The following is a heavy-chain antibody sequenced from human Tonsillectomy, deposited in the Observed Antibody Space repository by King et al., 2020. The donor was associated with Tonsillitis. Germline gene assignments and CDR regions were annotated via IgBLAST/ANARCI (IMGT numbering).Heavy chain of an antibody. V-gene: IGHV4-31*03. J-gene: IGHJ4*02. D-gene: IGHD1-7*01. CDR2: IYYSEST. CDR3: ASNNWNYFTYFDY. Sequence: VQLQESGPGLVKPSQTLSLTCTVSGGSIGSGGYYWSWIRQHPGKGLEWIGYIYYSESTYYNPSLKSRVTISVDTSKNQFSLKLNSVTAADTAVYYCASNNWNYFTYFDYWGQGTLVTVSS. CDR1: GGSIGSGGYY.